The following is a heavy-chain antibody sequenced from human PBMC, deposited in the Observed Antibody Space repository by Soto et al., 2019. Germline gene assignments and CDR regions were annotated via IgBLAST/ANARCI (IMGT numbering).Heavy chain of an antibody. CDR1: GGSISSYY. D-gene: IGHD1-7*01. CDR3: ARGGIKNYSKKSFDP. Sequence: SETLSLTCTVSGGSISSYYWSWIRQPPGKGLEWIGYIYYSGSTNYNPSLKSRVTISVDTSKNQFSLKLSSVTAADTAVYYCARGGIKNYSKKSFDPWGQGTLVTVSS. J-gene: IGHJ5*02. V-gene: IGHV4-59*01. CDR2: IYYSGST.